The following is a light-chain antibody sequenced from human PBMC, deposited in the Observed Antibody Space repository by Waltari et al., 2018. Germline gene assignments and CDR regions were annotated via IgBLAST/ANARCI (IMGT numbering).Light chain of an antibody. V-gene: IGLV1-51*02. Sequence: QSVLTQPPTASAAPGQRLTLPCSGARSNIGNNYVPWYRQFPGTAPKLLIYENSGRPSGIPGRFSGSKSGTSATLDITGLQAGDEADYYCGTWDSSLSGAVFGGGTHLTVL. CDR2: ENS. CDR3: GTWDSSLSGAV. CDR1: RSNIGNNY. J-gene: IGLJ7*01.